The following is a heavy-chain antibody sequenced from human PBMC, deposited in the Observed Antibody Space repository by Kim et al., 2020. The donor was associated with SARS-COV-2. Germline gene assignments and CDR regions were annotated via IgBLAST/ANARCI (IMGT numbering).Heavy chain of an antibody. CDR3: ARGPEGRQNWFDP. V-gene: IGHV1-8*01. Sequence: ASVKVSCKASGYSFTSFDINWVRQAAGQGLEWMGWMNPNSGNTGYAQNFQGRVTLTRDISTNTAYMELSSLRSEDTAVYYCARGPEGRQNWFDPWGQGTL. CDR2: MNPNSGNT. CDR1: GYSFTSFD. J-gene: IGHJ5*02.